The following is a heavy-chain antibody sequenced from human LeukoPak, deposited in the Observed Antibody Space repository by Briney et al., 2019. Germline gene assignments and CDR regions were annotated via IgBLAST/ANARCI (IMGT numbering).Heavy chain of an antibody. D-gene: IGHD1-26*01. CDR2: IYDSGTT. CDR3: ARQMGAYNL. J-gene: IGHJ4*02. Sequence: SETLSLTCTVSGGSIRRYYWSWIRQPPGKGLEWIGYIYDSGTTKYNISLQSRVTISLDTSKNQFSLQLNSVTPEDTAVYYCARQMGAYNLWGQGTLVTVSS. CDR1: GGSIRRYY. V-gene: IGHV4-59*08.